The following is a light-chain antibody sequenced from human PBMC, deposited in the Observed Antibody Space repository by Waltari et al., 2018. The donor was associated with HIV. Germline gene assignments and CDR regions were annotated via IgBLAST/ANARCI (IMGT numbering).Light chain of an antibody. CDR2: KAS. Sequence: DIEMTQSPSTLPLSLGDRVTITCRASQTISSSLAWYQQRPGTAPKLLIYKASSLEDGVPSRFSGSGSGTEFTLTISSLQPDDIAVYFCQQYSAFPFTLGQGTKLEI. CDR1: QTISSS. CDR3: QQYSAFPFT. J-gene: IGKJ2*01. V-gene: IGKV1-5*03.